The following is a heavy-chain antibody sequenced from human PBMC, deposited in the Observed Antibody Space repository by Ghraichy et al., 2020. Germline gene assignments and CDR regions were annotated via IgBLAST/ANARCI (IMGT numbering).Heavy chain of an antibody. D-gene: IGHD4-23*01. CDR1: GFTFGSYS. V-gene: IGHV3-48*02. J-gene: IGHJ6*02. CDR3: ARGSRVVRFYYYDGMDV. CDR2: ITSSTSFI. Sequence: GSLRLSCVGSGFTFGSYSMNWVRQSPGKRLEWISYITSSTSFISYADSVKGRFTISRDNDQNSLSLQMNSLTDEDTAVYYCARGSRVVRFYYYDGMDVWGQGTTVTVSS.